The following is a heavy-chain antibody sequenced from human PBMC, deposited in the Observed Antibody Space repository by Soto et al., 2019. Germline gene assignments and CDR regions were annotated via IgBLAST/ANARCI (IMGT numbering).Heavy chain of an antibody. CDR2: ISYDGSNK. V-gene: IGHV3-30-3*01. J-gene: IGHJ4*02. Sequence: RHRILQDPKKGVEWVAVISYDGSNKYYADSVKGRFTISRDNSKHTLYLQLNRLRAEDTAVYYCARDKRALRFLEWSYYFDYWGQRTLVTVSS. CDR3: ARDKRALRFLEWSYYFDY. D-gene: IGHD3-3*01.